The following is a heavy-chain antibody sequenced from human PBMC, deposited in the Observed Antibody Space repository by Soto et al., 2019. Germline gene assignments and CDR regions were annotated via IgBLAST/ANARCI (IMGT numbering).Heavy chain of an antibody. CDR3: AKAITPDYYYGMDV. Sequence: GGSLRLSCAASGFTFDDYAMHWVRQAPGKGLEWVSGISWNSGSIGYADSVKGRFTISRDNAKNSLYLQMNSLRAEDTALYYCAKAITPDYYYGMDVWGQGTTVTVSS. D-gene: IGHD3-16*01. V-gene: IGHV3-9*01. CDR1: GFTFDDYA. CDR2: ISWNSGSI. J-gene: IGHJ6*02.